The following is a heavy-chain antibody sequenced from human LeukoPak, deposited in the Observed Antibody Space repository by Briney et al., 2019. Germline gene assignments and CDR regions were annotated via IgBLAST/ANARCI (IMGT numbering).Heavy chain of an antibody. CDR1: GGTFSTYA. D-gene: IGHD4-17*01. CDR2: IIPIFGTA. CDR3: ARGGHIGDYDALVDY. Sequence: SVKVSCKASGGTFSTYAISWVRQAPGQGLEWMGGIIPIFGTANYAQKFQGRVTITADESTSTAYLELSSLRSEDTAVYYCARGGHIGDYDALVDYGGQGTLVTVSS. J-gene: IGHJ4*02. V-gene: IGHV1-69*13.